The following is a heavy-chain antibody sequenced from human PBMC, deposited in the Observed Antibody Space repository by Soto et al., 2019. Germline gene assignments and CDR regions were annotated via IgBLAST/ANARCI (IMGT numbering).Heavy chain of an antibody. CDR2: ISYDGSDK. D-gene: IGHD3-16*01. J-gene: IGHJ5*02. CDR3: AKTSGYDYVWGSSGLDP. Sequence: QVQLVESGGGVVQPGRSLRLSCAASGFTFSSFGMHWVRQAPDKGLQWAAVISYDGSDKYYADSVKGRFTISRDDSTNTMYLQMNSLRPEDTAVYYCAKTSGYDYVWGSSGLDPWGQGTLVTVSS. CDR1: GFTFSSFG. V-gene: IGHV3-30*18.